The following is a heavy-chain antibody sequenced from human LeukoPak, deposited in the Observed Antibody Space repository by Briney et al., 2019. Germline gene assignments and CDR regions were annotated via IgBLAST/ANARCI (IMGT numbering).Heavy chain of an antibody. CDR3: ARSHDSSGLFDY. CDR1: GFTFSSYD. V-gene: IGHV3-13*01. CDR2: IGTAGDT. J-gene: IGHJ4*02. D-gene: IGHD3-22*01. Sequence: GGSLRLSCEASGFTFSSYDMHWVRQATGKGLEWVSAIGTAGDTYYPGSVKGRFTISRENAKNSLYLQMNSLRAGDTAVYYCARSHDSSGLFDYWGQGTLVTVSS.